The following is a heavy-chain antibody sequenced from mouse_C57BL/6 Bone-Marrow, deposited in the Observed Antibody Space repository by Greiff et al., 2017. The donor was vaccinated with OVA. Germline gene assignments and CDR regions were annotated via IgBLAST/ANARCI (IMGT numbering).Heavy chain of an antibody. J-gene: IGHJ2*01. V-gene: IGHV5-6*01. D-gene: IGHD2-4*01. Sequence: EVNVVESGGDLVKPGGSLKLSCAASGFTFSSYGMSWVRQTPDKRLEWVATISSGGSYTYYPDSVKGRFTISRDNAKNTLYLQMSSLKSEDTAMYYCARQDDYDGYWGQGTTLTVSS. CDR1: GFTFSSYG. CDR3: ARQDDYDGY. CDR2: ISSGGSYT.